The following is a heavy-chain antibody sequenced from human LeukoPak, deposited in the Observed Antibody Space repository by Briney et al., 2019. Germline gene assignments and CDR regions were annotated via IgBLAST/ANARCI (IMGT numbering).Heavy chain of an antibody. V-gene: IGHV7-4-1*02. CDR1: GNTFTGYY. CDR3: ARGRRYCDSTTCYGMYYVDY. Sequence: ASVKVSCKASGNTFTGYYMHWVRQAPEQGLEWMGWINTDTGNPTYAQGFTGRFVFSLDTSVSTAYLQISSLEAEDTAVYYCARGRRYCDSTTCYGMYYVDYWGQGTLVTVSS. D-gene: IGHD2-2*01. J-gene: IGHJ4*02. CDR2: INTDTGNP.